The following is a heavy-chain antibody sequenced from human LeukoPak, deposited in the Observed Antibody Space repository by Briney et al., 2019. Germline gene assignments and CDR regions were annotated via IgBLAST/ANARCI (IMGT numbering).Heavy chain of an antibody. CDR2: IYTSGST. Sequence: SETLSLTCTVSGGSISSYYWSRIRQPAGKGLEWIGRIYTSGSTNYNPSLKSRVTMSVDTSKNQFSLKLSSVTAADTAVYYCARDGVAAAGTNRYYYYGMDVWGQGTTATVSS. CDR3: ARDGVAAAGTNRYYYYGMDV. J-gene: IGHJ6*02. D-gene: IGHD6-13*01. CDR1: GGSISSYY. V-gene: IGHV4-4*07.